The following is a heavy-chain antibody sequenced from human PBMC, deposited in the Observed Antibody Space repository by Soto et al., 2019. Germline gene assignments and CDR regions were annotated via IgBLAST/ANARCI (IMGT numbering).Heavy chain of an antibody. Sequence: TSETLSLTCTVSGGSISSGDYYLSWIRQPPGKGLEWIGYIYYSGSTYYNPSLKSRVTISVDTSKNQFSLKLSSVTAADTAVYYCARDPGYCSGGSCYYFDYWGQGTLVTVSS. CDR3: ARDPGYCSGGSCYYFDY. D-gene: IGHD2-15*01. CDR1: GGSISSGDYY. V-gene: IGHV4-30-4*01. J-gene: IGHJ4*02. CDR2: IYYSGST.